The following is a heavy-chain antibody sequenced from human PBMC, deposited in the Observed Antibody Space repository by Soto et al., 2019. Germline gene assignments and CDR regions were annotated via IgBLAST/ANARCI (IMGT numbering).Heavy chain of an antibody. V-gene: IGHV3-23*01. D-gene: IGHD1-26*01. J-gene: IGHJ4*02. CDR2: ISGSGDST. Sequence: EVQLLESGGGLVQPGGSLRLSCAASGFTFSSYAMRWVRQAPVKELEWVSAISGSGDSTYYADSVKGRFTISRDNSKNTLYLQMHSLRAEDTAVYYCARRGSGSYYDYWGQGTLVTVSS. CDR1: GFTFSSYA. CDR3: ARRGSGSYYDY.